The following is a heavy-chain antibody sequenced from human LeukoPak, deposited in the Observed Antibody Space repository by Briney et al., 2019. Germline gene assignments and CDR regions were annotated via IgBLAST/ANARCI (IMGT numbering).Heavy chain of an antibody. D-gene: IGHD3-16*01. Sequence: PSETLSLTCTVSGGSMSNSSYYWGWIRQPPGKGLEWIGSIYYTGSTYYNPSFKSRITISVDTSKNQFSLKVISVTAADTAVYYCARWDWGHDAFDIWGQGTTVTISS. CDR1: GGSMSNSSYY. J-gene: IGHJ3*02. CDR2: IYYTGST. CDR3: ARWDWGHDAFDI. V-gene: IGHV4-39*01.